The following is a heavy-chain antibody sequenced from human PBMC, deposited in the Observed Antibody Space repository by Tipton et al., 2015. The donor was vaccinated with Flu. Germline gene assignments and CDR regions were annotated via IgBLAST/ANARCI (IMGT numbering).Heavy chain of an antibody. CDR2: ISSSGSTI. D-gene: IGHD3-10*01. CDR3: ARDYGGYYYGMDV. J-gene: IGHJ6*02. V-gene: IGHV3-48*03. CDR1: GFTFSSYE. Sequence: SLRLSCAASGFTFSSYEMNWVRQAPGKGLEWVSYISSSGSTIYYADSVKGRFTISRDNAKNSLYLQMNSLRAEDTAVYYCARDYGGYYYGMDVWGQGTTATVSS.